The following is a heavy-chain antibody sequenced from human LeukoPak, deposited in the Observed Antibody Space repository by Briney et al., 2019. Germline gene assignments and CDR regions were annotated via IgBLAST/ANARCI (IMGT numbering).Heavy chain of an antibody. D-gene: IGHD2-15*01. CDR1: GGPFSGYY. Sequence: PSETLSLTCAVYGGPFSGYYWSWIRQPPGKGLEWIGEINRSGSTNYNPSLKSRVTISVDTSKNQFSLKLSSVTAADTAVYYCARGRLVVVAARYYYYYGMDVWGQGTTVTVSS. J-gene: IGHJ6*02. V-gene: IGHV4-34*01. CDR2: INRSGST. CDR3: ARGRLVVVAARYYYYYGMDV.